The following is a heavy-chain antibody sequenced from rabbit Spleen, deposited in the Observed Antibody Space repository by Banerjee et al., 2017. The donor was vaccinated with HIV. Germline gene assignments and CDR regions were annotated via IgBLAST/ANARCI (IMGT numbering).Heavy chain of an antibody. CDR3: VREAGYGGYGDANL. J-gene: IGHJ4*01. V-gene: IGHV1S7*01. CDR1: GFDFSTYS. CDR2: IVPIFGVT. Sequence: QLKETGGGLVQPGGSLTLSCKASGFDFSTYSMSWVRQAPGKGLEWIGSIVPIFGVTSDANWLNGRCIISSHNAQNTLYLQLNSLTAADTATYFCVREAGYGGYGDANLWGPGTLVTVS. D-gene: IGHD6-1*01.